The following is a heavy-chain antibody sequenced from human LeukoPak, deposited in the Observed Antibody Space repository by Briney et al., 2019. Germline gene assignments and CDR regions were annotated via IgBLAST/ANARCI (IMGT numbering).Heavy chain of an antibody. V-gene: IGHV3-23*01. CDR2: IASSGRNT. D-gene: IGHD5-24*01. J-gene: IGHJ3*01. CDR1: GFNFNDAA. CDR3: AKDIQLSA. Sequence: GGSLRLSCAASGFNFNDAAMTWVRQAPGKGLEWVSIIASSGRNTYYTDSVRGRFTISRDNSKNTLSLQMNSLRVEDTAMYYCAKDIQLSAWGLGTMVTVSS.